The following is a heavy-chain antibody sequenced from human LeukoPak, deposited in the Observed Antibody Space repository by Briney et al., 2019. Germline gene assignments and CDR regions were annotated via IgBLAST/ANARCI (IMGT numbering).Heavy chain of an antibody. Sequence: SETLSLACTVSGVSISSSNSYWGWIRQPPGKGLEWIGSIYYSGNTYYNASLKSRVTISVDTSKNQFSLKLSSVTAADTAVYYCARARAGGFDYWGQGTLVTVSS. CDR1: GVSISSSNSY. CDR2: IYYSGNT. CDR3: ARARAGGFDY. V-gene: IGHV4-39*07. J-gene: IGHJ4*02. D-gene: IGHD2-8*02.